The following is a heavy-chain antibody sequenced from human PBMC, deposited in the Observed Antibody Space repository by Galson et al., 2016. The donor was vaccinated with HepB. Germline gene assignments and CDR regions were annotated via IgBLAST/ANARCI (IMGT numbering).Heavy chain of an antibody. D-gene: IGHD6-19*01. V-gene: IGHV3-33*01. Sequence: SLRLSCAASGFTFSNYGMHWVRQAPGKGLEWVALIWNVGSNRYCADPVKGRFTISRDNSKNTLYLQMNSLRAEDTAVYYCAREGVGIAVAATAFDYWGQGTLVTVSS. J-gene: IGHJ4*02. CDR3: AREGVGIAVAATAFDY. CDR2: IWNVGSNR. CDR1: GFTFSNYG.